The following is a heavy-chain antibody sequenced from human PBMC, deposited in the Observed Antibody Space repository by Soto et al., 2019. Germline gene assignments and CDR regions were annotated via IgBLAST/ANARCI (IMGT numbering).Heavy chain of an antibody. CDR2: INHSGST. J-gene: IGHJ6*04. Sequence: SETLSLTCAVYGGSFSGYYWSWIRQPPGKGLEWIGEINHSGSTNYNPSLKSRVTISVDTAKTQFSVKRSSVTAAGRVVYYGARGLPGLAVAGIYGMDVWGKGTRVTVS. CDR3: ARGLPGLAVAGIYGMDV. D-gene: IGHD6-19*01. V-gene: IGHV4-34*01. CDR1: GGSFSGYY.